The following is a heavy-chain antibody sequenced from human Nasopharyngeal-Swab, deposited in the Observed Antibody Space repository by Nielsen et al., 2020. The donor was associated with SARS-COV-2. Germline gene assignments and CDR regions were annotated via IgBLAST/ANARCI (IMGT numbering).Heavy chain of an antibody. Sequence: GESLKISCAASGFTFSSYSMNWVRQAPGKGLEWVSSISSSSSYIYYADSVKGRFTISRDNAKNSLYLQMNSLRAEDTAVYYCAKALHPSPLVGAKGYWGQGTLVTVSS. CDR2: ISSSSSYI. V-gene: IGHV3-21*04. CDR1: GFTFSSYS. D-gene: IGHD1-26*01. J-gene: IGHJ4*02. CDR3: AKALHPSPLVGAKGY.